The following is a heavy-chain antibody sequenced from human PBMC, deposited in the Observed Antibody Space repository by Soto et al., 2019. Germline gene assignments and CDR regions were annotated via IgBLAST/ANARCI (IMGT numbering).Heavy chain of an antibody. J-gene: IGHJ5*02. CDR3: ATSNWFDP. Sequence: SETLSLTCTVSGGSVSSGSYYWSWIRQPPGKGLEWIGYIYYSGSTNYNPSLKSRVTISVDTSKNQFSLKLSSVTAADTAVYYCATSNWFDPWGQGTLVTVPS. V-gene: IGHV4-61*01. CDR1: GGSVSSGSYY. CDR2: IYYSGST.